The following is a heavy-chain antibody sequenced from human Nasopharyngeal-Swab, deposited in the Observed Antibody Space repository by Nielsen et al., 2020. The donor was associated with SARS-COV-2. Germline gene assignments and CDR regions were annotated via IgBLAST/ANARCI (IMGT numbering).Heavy chain of an antibody. CDR3: ARARTYYYDGSGYYPDY. J-gene: IGHJ4*02. CDR1: VCSFSSYA. CDR2: IIPIFCTA. D-gene: IGHD3-22*01. Sequence: SSVQVSCKASVCSFSSYAISWVRQAPAQGLEWMGGIIPIFCTANYAQKFQGRVTITADESTSTAYMELSSLRSEDTAVYYCARARTYYYDGSGYYPDYWGQGTLVTVSS. V-gene: IGHV1-69*13.